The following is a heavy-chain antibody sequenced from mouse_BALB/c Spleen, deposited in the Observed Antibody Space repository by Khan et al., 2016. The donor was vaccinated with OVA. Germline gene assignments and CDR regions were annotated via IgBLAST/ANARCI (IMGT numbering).Heavy chain of an antibody. V-gene: IGHV3-2*02. CDR1: GYSITSDYA. J-gene: IGHJ2*01. CDR3: AIICGGDFDY. Sequence: EVELVESGPGLVKPSQSLSLTCTVTGYSITSDYAWNWIRQFPGNKLEWLGFISYSGNTKYHPSLNSRISITRDTSKNPFFLHLNSVTTEDTATYYCAIICGGDFDYWGQGTTLTVSS. CDR2: ISYSGNT.